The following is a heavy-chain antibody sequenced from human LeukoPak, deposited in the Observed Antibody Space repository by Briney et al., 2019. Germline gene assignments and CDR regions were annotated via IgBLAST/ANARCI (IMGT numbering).Heavy chain of an antibody. D-gene: IGHD3-10*01. CDR2: ISSSGSTI. J-gene: IGHJ4*02. CDR3: ARRKAVLWFGELPPAGFDY. V-gene: IGHV3-48*04. CDR1: GFTFSSYS. Sequence: GGSLRLSCAASGFTFSSYSMNWVRQAPGKGLEWVSYISSSGSTIYYADSVKGRFTISRDNAKNSLYLQMNSLRAEDTAVYYCARRKAVLWFGELPPAGFDYWGQGTLVTVSS.